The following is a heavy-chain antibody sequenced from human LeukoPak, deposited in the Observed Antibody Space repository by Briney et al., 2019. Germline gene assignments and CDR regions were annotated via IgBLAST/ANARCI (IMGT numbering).Heavy chain of an antibody. D-gene: IGHD2-15*01. V-gene: IGHV1-46*01. J-gene: IGHJ6*03. Sequence: GASVKVSCKASGYTFTSYYMHWVRQAPGQRLEWMGIINPSGGSTSYAQKFQGRVAMTRDTSTSTVYMELSSLRSEDTAVYYWARDSVVVAATPRLYYYYYYMYVWGKGTTVTVSS. CDR2: INPSGGST. CDR1: GYTFTSYY. CDR3: ARDSVVVAATPRLYYYYYYMYV.